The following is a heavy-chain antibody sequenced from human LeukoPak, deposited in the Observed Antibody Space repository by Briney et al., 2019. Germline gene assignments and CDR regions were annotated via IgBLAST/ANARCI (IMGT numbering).Heavy chain of an antibody. Sequence: PGASLRLSCAASGFTFSSYEMNWVRQAPGKGLEWVSYISSSGSTTHYADSVKGRFTISRDNAKKSLYLQMNSLRAEDTAVYYCARDNYDSSGYYFDWGQGTLVTVSS. CDR2: ISSSGSTT. CDR1: GFTFSSYE. CDR3: ARDNYDSSGYYFD. J-gene: IGHJ4*02. V-gene: IGHV3-48*03. D-gene: IGHD3-22*01.